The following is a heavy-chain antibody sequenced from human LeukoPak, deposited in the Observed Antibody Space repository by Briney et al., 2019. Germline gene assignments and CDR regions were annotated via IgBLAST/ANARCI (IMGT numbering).Heavy chain of an antibody. CDR2: MNPNSGNT. V-gene: IGHV1-8*01. CDR3: ARGPYYYYGMDV. Sequence: ASVKVSCKASGYTFTSYDINWVRQATGQGLEWMGWMNPNSGNTGYAQKFQGRVTMTRNTSISTAYMELSSLRSEDTAVYYCARGPYYYYGMDVWGQGTTITVSS. CDR1: GYTFTSYD. J-gene: IGHJ6*02.